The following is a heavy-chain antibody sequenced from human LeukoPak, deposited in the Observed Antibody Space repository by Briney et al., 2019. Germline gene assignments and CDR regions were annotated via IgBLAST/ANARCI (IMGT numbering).Heavy chain of an antibody. V-gene: IGHV4-4*07. CDR2: IYTSGST. Sequence: SETLSLTCTVSGGSISSYYWSWIRQPAGKGLEWIGRIYTSGSTNYNPSLKSRVTMSVDTSKNQFSLKLSSVTAADTAVYFCVSNYYHNSGFFDHWGQGTLVTVS. CDR3: VSNYYHNSGFFDH. J-gene: IGHJ5*02. CDR1: GGSISSYY. D-gene: IGHD3-22*01.